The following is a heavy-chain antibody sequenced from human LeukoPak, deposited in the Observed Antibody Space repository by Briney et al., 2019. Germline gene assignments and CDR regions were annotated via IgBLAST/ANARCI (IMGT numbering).Heavy chain of an antibody. V-gene: IGHV3-30*03. CDR1: GFTFSSYG. Sequence: PGGSLRLSCAASGFTFSSYGMHWVRQAPGKGLEWVAVISYDGSNKYYADSVKGRFTISRDNSKNTLYLQMNSLRAEDTAVYYCASPAAWGQGTLVTVSS. CDR3: ASPAA. CDR2: ISYDGSNK. D-gene: IGHD6-13*01. J-gene: IGHJ5*02.